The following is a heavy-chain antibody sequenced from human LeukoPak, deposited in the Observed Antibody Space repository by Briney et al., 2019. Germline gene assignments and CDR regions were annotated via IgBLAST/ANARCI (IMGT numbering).Heavy chain of an antibody. D-gene: IGHD3-9*01. V-gene: IGHV6-1*01. CDR1: GDSVSSDSGA. Sequence: SQTLSLTCAISGDSVSSDSGAWSWIRQSPSRGLEWLGRTYYRSKWYNDYAVSVKSRITINPDTSKNQSSLQLNSVTPEDTAVYYCARGRYFDFYDYWGQGTLVTVSS. CDR3: ARGRYFDFYDY. J-gene: IGHJ4*02. CDR2: TYYRSKWYN.